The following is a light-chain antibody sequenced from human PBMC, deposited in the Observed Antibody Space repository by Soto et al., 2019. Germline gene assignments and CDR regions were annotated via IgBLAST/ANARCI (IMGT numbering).Light chain of an antibody. CDR3: QQYGGSPLVT. J-gene: IGKJ4*01. CDR2: GAS. CDR1: QSVSSN. V-gene: IGKV3-15*01. Sequence: EIVMTQSPATLSVSPGERATLSCRASQSVSSNLAWYQQKPGQAPRLLIYGASTRATGIPARFSGSGSGTEFTLTISSLQSEDFAVYYCQQYGGSPLVTFGGGTKVEI.